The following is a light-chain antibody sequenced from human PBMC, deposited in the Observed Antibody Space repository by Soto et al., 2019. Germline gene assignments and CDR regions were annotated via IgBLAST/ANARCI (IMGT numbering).Light chain of an antibody. CDR1: SSDVGSYNL. CDR3: CSFAGLNTLL. Sequence: QSVLTQPASVSGSPGQSITISCTGTSSDVGSYNLVSWYQQHPGKAPKLMIYEGSKRPSGVSNRVSGSKSGNTASLTISGLQAEDEADYYCCSFAGLNTLLFGGGTKLTVL. CDR2: EGS. J-gene: IGLJ2*01. V-gene: IGLV2-23*01.